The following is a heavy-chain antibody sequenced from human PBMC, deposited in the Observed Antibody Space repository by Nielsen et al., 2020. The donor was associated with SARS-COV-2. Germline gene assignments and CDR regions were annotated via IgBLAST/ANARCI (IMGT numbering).Heavy chain of an antibody. CDR1: GYTFTGYY. Sequence: ASVQVSCKASGYTFTGYYMHWVRQAPGQGLEWMGWINPNSWGTNYAQKFQGRVTMTRDTSISTAYMELSRLRSDDTAVYYCAQIGIVVVPAALHDAFDIWGQGTMVTVSS. CDR3: AQIGIVVVPAALHDAFDI. CDR2: INPNSWGT. J-gene: IGHJ3*02. V-gene: IGHV1-2*02. D-gene: IGHD2-2*01.